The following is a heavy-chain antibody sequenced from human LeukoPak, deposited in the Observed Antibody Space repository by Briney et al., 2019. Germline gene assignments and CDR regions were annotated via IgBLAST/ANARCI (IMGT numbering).Heavy chain of an antibody. J-gene: IGHJ6*03. Sequence: SETLSLTCTVSGGSISSYYWSWIRQPAGKGLEWIGRIYTSGSTDYNPSLKSRVTMSVDTSKNQFSLKLNSVTAADTAVYYCAREYSSSSGFYSHYMDVWGKGTTVTVSS. CDR2: IYTSGST. V-gene: IGHV4-4*07. CDR1: GGSISSYY. CDR3: AREYSSSSGFYSHYMDV. D-gene: IGHD6-6*01.